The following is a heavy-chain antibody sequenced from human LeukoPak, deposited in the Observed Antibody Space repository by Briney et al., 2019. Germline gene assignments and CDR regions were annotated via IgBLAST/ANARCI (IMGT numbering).Heavy chain of an antibody. J-gene: IGHJ4*02. CDR2: ISGSGGST. CDR3: ARVVTFDY. D-gene: IGHD2-21*02. Sequence: GGSLRLSCAASGFTFSSYAMSWVRQAPGKGLEWVSAISGSGGSTYYADSVKGRFTISRDNAKNSLYLQMNSLRDEDTAVYYCARVVTFDYWGQGTLVTVSS. CDR1: GFTFSSYA. V-gene: IGHV3-23*01.